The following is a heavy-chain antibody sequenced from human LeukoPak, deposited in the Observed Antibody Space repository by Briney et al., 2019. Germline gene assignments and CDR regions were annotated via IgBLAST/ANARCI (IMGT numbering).Heavy chain of an antibody. J-gene: IGHJ4*02. V-gene: IGHV3-23*01. D-gene: IGHD6-13*01. Sequence: GGSLRLSCAASGFTFSNYAMSWVRQAPGKGLERVSAISGSGVGTFYADSVKGRFTISRDNSKNTLYLQMNSLGAEDTAVYYCAKASSWYKYFFDYWGQGTLVTVSS. CDR3: AKASSWYKYFFDY. CDR1: GFTFSNYA. CDR2: ISGSGVGT.